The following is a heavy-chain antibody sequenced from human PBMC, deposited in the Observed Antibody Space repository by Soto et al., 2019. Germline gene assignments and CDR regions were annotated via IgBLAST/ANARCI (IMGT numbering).Heavy chain of an antibody. D-gene: IGHD3-22*01. CDR2: IIPIFGTA. CDR3: ERDRRYYDSSCYYPFDY. Sequence: QVQLVQSGAEVKKPGSSVKVSCTASGGTFSSYAISWVRQAPGQGLEWMGGIIPIFGTANYAQKVKGRVTITADESTSSGDMDMSSLRSENTAVYYCERDRRYYDSSCYYPFDYWGQGTLVTVSS. J-gene: IGHJ4*02. V-gene: IGHV1-69*01. CDR1: GGTFSSYA.